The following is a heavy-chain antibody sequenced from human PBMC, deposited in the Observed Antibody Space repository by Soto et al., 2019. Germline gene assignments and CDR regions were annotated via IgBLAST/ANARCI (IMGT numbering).Heavy chain of an antibody. CDR3: AAGGSRYYAN. CDR1: GFTFSTYW. J-gene: IGHJ4*02. V-gene: IGHV3-74*01. D-gene: IGHD3-22*01. CDR2: IKTDGTYA. Sequence: EVQLVESGGDLVQPGGSLRLSCAASGFTFSTYWMHWVRQAPGKGLLWVSRIKTDGTYATYADSVKGRFTIPRDNAKKTPDLQMNSLRVKAAAVYYLAAGGSRYYANWGQGTLVTVSS.